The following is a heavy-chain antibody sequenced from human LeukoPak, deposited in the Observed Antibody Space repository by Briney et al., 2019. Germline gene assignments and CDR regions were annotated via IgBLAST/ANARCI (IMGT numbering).Heavy chain of an antibody. CDR1: GYTFTGYY. CDR3: AREPVDGGYDYFDY. D-gene: IGHD5-12*01. J-gene: IGHJ4*02. CDR2: MNPSSGDT. V-gene: IGHV1-2*02. Sequence: ASVKVSCKASGYTFTGYYIHWVRQAPGQGLEWMGWMNPSSGDTSYAQKFQGRVTMTRDTSISTAYMELTRLRSDDSAVYYCAREPVDGGYDYFDYWGQGSLVTVPS.